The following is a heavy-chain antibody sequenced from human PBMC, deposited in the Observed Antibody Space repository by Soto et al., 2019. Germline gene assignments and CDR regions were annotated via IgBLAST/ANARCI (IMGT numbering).Heavy chain of an antibody. Sequence: LRLSCAASGFICSSYDMSWVRQAPGKGLEWVSTILVDGRTFYVDSVKGRFTISRDSSQNTVYLQMNSLTAGDTALYYCAKATATGGGAYDICGQGTMVTVSS. V-gene: IGHV3-23*01. J-gene: IGHJ3*02. D-gene: IGHD2-8*02. CDR3: AKATATGGGAYDI. CDR2: ILVDGRT. CDR1: GFICSSYD.